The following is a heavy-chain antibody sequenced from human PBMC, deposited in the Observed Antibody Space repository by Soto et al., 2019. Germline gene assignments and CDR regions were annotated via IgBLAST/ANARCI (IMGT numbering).Heavy chain of an antibody. CDR2: MNPNSGNT. CDR3: AIDSGSYGPARSVSGY. V-gene: IGHV1-8*01. D-gene: IGHD1-26*01. J-gene: IGHJ4*02. CDR1: GYTFTSYD. Sequence: ASVKVSCKASGYTFTSYDINWVRQATGQGLEWMGWMNPNSGNTANYAQKFQGRVTITADESTSTAYMELSSLRSEDTAVYYCAIDSGSYGPARSVSGYWGQGTLVTVSS.